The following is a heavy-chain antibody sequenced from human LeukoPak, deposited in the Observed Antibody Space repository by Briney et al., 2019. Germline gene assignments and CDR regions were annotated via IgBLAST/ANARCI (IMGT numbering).Heavy chain of an antibody. Sequence: GGSLRLSCAASGFTSSSYGMHWVRRAPGKGLEWVAFIRYDGSNKYYADSVKGRFTISRGNSKNTLYLQMNSLRAEDTAVYYCAKGRAWIWNWFDPWGQGTLVTVSS. D-gene: IGHD5-12*01. J-gene: IGHJ5*02. CDR2: IRYDGSNK. V-gene: IGHV3-30*02. CDR1: GFTSSSYG. CDR3: AKGRAWIWNWFDP.